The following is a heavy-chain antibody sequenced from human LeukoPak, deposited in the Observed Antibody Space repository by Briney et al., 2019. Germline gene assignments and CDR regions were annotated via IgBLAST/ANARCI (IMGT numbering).Heavy chain of an antibody. CDR2: LYTNGTV. Sequence: SETLSLTCSVSGASITRYYWTWIRQPVGKGLEWFGRLYTNGTVNYNPSLRSRATMSRDTSRNQFSLKLTSVTAADTAVYYCARGVSAMAFDIWGQGTMVTVSS. D-gene: IGHD6-13*01. J-gene: IGHJ3*02. CDR1: GASITRYY. CDR3: ARGVSAMAFDI. V-gene: IGHV4-4*07.